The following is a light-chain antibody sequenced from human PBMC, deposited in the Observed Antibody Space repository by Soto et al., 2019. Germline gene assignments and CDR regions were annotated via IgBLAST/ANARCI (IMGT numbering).Light chain of an antibody. CDR2: EVY. CDR1: SSDVGGNNY. CDR3: CLYVGTNIYV. Sequence: QSVLTQPPSASGSPGQSVTISCTGTSSDVGGNNYVSWYQHHPGKAPKLIIYEVYKPPAGVPDRFSGSNSDNTAALTVSVLQGEDAADYYCCLYVGTNIYVFGTGTKLTVL. J-gene: IGLJ1*01. V-gene: IGLV2-8*01.